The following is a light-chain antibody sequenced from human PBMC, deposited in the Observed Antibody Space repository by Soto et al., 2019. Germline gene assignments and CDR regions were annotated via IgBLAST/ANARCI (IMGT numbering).Light chain of an antibody. CDR2: GVS. Sequence: QSVLTQPASVSGSPGQSITISCTGSSADIGSHDYVSWYQQHPGKVPKLIIYGVSKRPSGASDRFSGSKSGNAAYLSISGLQPEDEADYYCNSYTTTSALVFGTGTKVTVL. CDR3: NSYTTTSALV. V-gene: IGLV2-14*01. CDR1: SADIGSHDY. J-gene: IGLJ1*01.